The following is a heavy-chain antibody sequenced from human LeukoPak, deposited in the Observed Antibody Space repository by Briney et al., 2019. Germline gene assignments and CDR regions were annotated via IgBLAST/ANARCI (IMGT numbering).Heavy chain of an antibody. V-gene: IGHV3-7*01. CDR2: IRQDGGAT. J-gene: IGHJ4*02. CDR3: ATSKDTAGGPY. Sequence: PGGSLRLSCAASGFTFTSYWMTWVRQAPGNGLEWLANIRQDGGATYYGGSVKGRFTISRDNAKNSLFLQMNSLRAEDTAVYYCATSKDTAGGPYWGQGTLVTVSS. D-gene: IGHD5-18*01. CDR1: GFTFTSYW.